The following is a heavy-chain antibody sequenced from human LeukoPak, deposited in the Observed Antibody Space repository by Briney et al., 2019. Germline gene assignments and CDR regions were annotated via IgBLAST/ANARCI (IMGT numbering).Heavy chain of an antibody. CDR3: ARETYLIGWYFDL. CDR2: IYFSGST. D-gene: IGHD3-16*02. J-gene: IGHJ2*01. Sequence: SETLSLTRTVSGGTISSHYWSWIRQPAGKGLEWIGRIYFSGSTMYNPSLKSRVTMSVDTSKNQFSLKLNSVAAADTAVYYCARETYLIGWYFDLWGRGTLVTVSS. V-gene: IGHV4-4*07. CDR1: GGTISSHY.